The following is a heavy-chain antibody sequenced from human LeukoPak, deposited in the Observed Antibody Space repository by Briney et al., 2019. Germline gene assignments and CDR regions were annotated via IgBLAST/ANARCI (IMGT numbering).Heavy chain of an antibody. CDR2: INHSGST. D-gene: IGHD3-10*01. J-gene: IGHJ5*02. Sequence: PSETLSLTCAVYGGSFSGYYWSWIRQPPGKGLEWIGEINHSGSTNYNPSLKSRVTISVDTSKNQFSLKLSSVTAADTAVYCCARGRHTYYYGSGSYQFDPWGQGTLVTVSS. V-gene: IGHV4-34*01. CDR1: GGSFSGYY. CDR3: ARGRHTYYYGSGSYQFDP.